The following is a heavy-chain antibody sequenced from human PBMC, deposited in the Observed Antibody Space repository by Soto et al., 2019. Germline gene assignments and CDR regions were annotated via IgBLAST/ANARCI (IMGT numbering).Heavy chain of an antibody. V-gene: IGHV1-24*01. CDR2: FDPEDGET. CDR3: ASIAVAVDAFDI. D-gene: IGHD6-19*01. Sequence: GASVKVSCKVSGYTLTGLSMHWVRQAPGKGLEWMGGFDPEDGETIYAQKFQGRVTMTEDTSTDTAYMELSSLRSEDTAVYYCASIAVAVDAFDIWGQGTMVTVSS. CDR1: GYTLTGLS. J-gene: IGHJ3*02.